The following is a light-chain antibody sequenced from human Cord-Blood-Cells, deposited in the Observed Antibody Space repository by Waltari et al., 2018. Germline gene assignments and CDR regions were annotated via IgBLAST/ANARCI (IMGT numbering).Light chain of an antibody. CDR3: AAWDDSLNGRV. CDR1: SARICSNT. CDR2: SNN. V-gene: IGLV1-44*01. J-gene: IGLJ3*02. Sequence: QSVLTHQPSASGTPVQSVSIHSSGHSARICSNTVNWYQQLPGTAPKLLTYSNNQRPSGVPDRFSGSKSGTSASLAITGLQSEDEADYYCAAWDDSLNGRVFGGGTKLTVL.